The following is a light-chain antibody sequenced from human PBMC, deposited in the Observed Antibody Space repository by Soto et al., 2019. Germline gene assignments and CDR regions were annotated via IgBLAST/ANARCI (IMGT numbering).Light chain of an antibody. CDR3: QQYSKWPPWT. CDR2: GAS. V-gene: IGKV3-15*01. CDR1: QSINTN. J-gene: IGKJ1*01. Sequence: EIFVTQSPASLPVSLWDIATISCRASQSINTNLAWYQHKPGQAPRLLIFGASTRATGVPGRFSGTGSGTEFSLTISSLQSEDFAVYYCQQYSKWPPWTFGQGTKVDIK.